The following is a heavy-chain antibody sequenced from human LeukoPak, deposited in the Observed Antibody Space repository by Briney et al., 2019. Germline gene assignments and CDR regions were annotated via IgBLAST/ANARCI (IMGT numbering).Heavy chain of an antibody. J-gene: IGHJ4*02. D-gene: IGHD5-12*01. CDR2: IYNSGST. V-gene: IGHV4-34*01. CDR3: ARGGKPRARITTPGYFDY. CDR1: GGSFSGYY. Sequence: SSETLSLTCAVYGGSFSGYYWNWIRQRPGKGLEWVGEIYNSGSTNYNPSLKSRVTISVDASKNQFSLKLSSVTAADTAVYYCARGGKPRARITTPGYFDYWGQGTLVTVSS.